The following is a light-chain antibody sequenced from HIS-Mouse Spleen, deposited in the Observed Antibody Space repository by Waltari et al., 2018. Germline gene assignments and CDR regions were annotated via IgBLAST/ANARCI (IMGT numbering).Light chain of an antibody. CDR1: QRVSSN. J-gene: IGKJ1*01. Sequence: EIVMTQSPATLSVSPGERATLSCRASQRVSSNLALYQQKPGQAPRLLIYGASTRATGIPARFSGSGSGTEFTLTISSMQSEDFAVYYCQQYKNWPPWTFGQGTKVEIK. CDR3: QQYKNWPPWT. V-gene: IGKV3-15*01. CDR2: GAS.